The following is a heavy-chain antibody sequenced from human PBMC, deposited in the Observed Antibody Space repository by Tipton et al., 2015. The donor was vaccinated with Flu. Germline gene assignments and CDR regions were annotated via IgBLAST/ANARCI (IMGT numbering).Heavy chain of an antibody. CDR1: GGSISSYY. Sequence: GLVKPSETLSLTCTVSGGSISSYYWSWIRQPPGKGLEWIGYIYYSGSTNYNPSLKSRVTISVDTSKNQFSLKLSSVTAADTAVYYCARVKGDILTGDAPFDIWGQGTMVTVSS. D-gene: IGHD3-9*01. CDR3: ARVKGDILTGDAPFDI. CDR2: IYYSGST. V-gene: IGHV4-59*01. J-gene: IGHJ3*02.